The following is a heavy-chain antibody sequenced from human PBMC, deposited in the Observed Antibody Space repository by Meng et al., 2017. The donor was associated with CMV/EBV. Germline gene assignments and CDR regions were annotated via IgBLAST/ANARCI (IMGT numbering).Heavy chain of an antibody. Sequence: GGSLRLSCGSYGVTLSPFWMSWFRRAPGKGLEWVAHISPDGTLTYYVDSVRGRFTISRDNTENSIYLHMSTLRAEDTAVYYCATTSGSSYWGQGAQVTVSS. V-gene: IGHV3-7*01. J-gene: IGHJ4*02. D-gene: IGHD6-6*01. CDR1: GVTLSPFW. CDR2: ISPDGTLT. CDR3: ATTSGSSY.